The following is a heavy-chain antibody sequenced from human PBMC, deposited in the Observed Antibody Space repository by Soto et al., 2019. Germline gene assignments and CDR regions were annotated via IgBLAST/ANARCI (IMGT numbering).Heavy chain of an antibody. D-gene: IGHD1-1*01. Sequence: EVQLVESGGGLVKPGGYLRLCCAASGFTFSNAWMTWVRQAPGKGLEWVGRIKSKADGGTTYYAAPVKGRFTISRDDSKNVVCLQMNSLKTEDTAVYYCTTTGTIDYWGQGTLVTVSS. CDR2: IKSKADGGTT. CDR1: GFTFSNAW. CDR3: TTTGTIDY. J-gene: IGHJ4*02. V-gene: IGHV3-15*05.